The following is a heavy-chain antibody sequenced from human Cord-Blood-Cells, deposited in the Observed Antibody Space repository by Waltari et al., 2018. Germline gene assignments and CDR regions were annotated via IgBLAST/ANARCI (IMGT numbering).Heavy chain of an antibody. CDR1: GSTSTGYY. CDR3: ARDLLRYFDWLLYAFDI. CDR2: INPNSGGT. J-gene: IGHJ3*02. V-gene: IGHV1-2*02. Sequence: QVQLVQSGAEVKTPGASVKVSCKASGSTSTGYYMHWVRQAPGQGLEWMGWINPNSGGTNYAQKFQGRVTMTRDTSISTAYMELSRLRSDDTAVYYCARDLLRYFDWLLYAFDIWGQGTMVTVSS. D-gene: IGHD3-9*01.